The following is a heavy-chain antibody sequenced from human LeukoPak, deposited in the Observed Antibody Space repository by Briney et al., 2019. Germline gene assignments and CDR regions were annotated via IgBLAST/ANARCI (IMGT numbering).Heavy chain of an antibody. CDR1: GYRFNSYW. Sequence: GESLKISCKGSGYRFNSYWIGWVRQMPGKVLEWMGVISGGDSETRYSPSFQGHVTISADKSISTAYLQWSSLKASDPAMYYCARLSEELEAHFDFWGQGTPVTVSS. CDR3: ARLSEELEAHFDF. D-gene: IGHD6-13*01. V-gene: IGHV5-51*01. CDR2: ISGGDSET. J-gene: IGHJ4*02.